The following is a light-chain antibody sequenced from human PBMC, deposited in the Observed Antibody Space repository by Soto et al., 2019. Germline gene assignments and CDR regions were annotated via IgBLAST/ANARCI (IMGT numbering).Light chain of an antibody. CDR3: QQSFSDPPLS. Sequence: DIQLTQSPSSLSASVGDRVTITCRASQSVTTYLNWYQQKPGKAPKLLISAASSLRDGVPSRFSGSGSGTVLTLTINSLHPEDFATYYCQQSFSDPPLSFGGGTRVEVK. V-gene: IGKV1-39*01. J-gene: IGKJ4*01. CDR1: QSVTTY. CDR2: AAS.